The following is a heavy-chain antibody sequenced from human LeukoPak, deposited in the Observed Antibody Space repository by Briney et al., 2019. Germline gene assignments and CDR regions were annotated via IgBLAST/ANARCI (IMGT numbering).Heavy chain of an antibody. J-gene: IGHJ4*02. V-gene: IGHV4-4*07. Sequence: SETLSLTCTVSGGSISSYCWSWIRQPPGKGLEWIGRIYTSGSTNYNPSLKSQVTMSVDTSKNQFSLKLSSVTAADTAVYYCARLSTVTTSFDYWGQGTLVTVSS. D-gene: IGHD4-17*01. CDR2: IYTSGST. CDR3: ARLSTVTTSFDY. CDR1: GGSISSYC.